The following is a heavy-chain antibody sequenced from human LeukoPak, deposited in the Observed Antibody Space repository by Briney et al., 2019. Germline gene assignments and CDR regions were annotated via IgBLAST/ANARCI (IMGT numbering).Heavy chain of an antibody. J-gene: IGHJ4*02. Sequence: VASVKVSCTSSGYTFTSYGISWVRQAPGQGLEWMGWISAYNGNTNNAQKLQGRVTMTTDTSTSTAYMELRSLRSDDTAVYYCARAIAALELVPFDYWGQGTLVTVSS. CDR3: ARAIAALELVPFDY. D-gene: IGHD6-13*01. CDR1: GYTFTSYG. V-gene: IGHV1-18*01. CDR2: ISAYNGNT.